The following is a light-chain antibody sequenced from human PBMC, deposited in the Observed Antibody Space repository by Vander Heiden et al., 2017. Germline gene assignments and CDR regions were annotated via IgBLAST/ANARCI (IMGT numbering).Light chain of an antibody. V-gene: IGKV1-27*01. CDR1: QGISNY. Sequence: MTQSPSSLSASVGDRVTITRRASQGISNYLAWYQQKPGKVPKLLIYAASTLQSGVPSRFSGSGSGTDFTLTISSLQPEDVATYYCQKYNSAPRTFGQGTKVEIK. J-gene: IGKJ1*01. CDR2: AAS. CDR3: QKYNSAPRT.